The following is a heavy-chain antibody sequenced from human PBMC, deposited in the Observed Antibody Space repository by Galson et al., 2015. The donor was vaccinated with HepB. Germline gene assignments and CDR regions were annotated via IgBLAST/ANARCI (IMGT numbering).Heavy chain of an antibody. D-gene: IGHD3-10*01. CDR3: ARGGLWFGELRADAFDI. J-gene: IGHJ3*02. Sequence: ETLSLTCAVSGASISSTHWWSWVRQPPGKGLEWIGEIYHSGSSNYNPSLKSRVTISVDKSKNHFSLKLTSVTAADTAVYYCARGGLWFGELRADAFDIWGQGTMVTVSS. CDR1: GASISSTHW. CDR2: IYHSGSS. V-gene: IGHV4-4*02.